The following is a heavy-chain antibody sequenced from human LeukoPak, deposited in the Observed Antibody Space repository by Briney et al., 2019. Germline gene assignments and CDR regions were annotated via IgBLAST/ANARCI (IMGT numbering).Heavy chain of an antibody. D-gene: IGHD4-17*01. CDR1: GYPFTTYY. V-gene: IGHV1-2*02. CDR3: ARAGYDYGDSSDF. Sequence: ASVNVSCKASGYPFTTYYIHWVRQAPGQGLEWMGCINPKNGDSKYAQKFQGRVTMTRATSIATAYMEVSRLTSDDTAVYFCARAGYDYGDSSDFWGQGTLVTVSS. CDR2: INPKNGDS. J-gene: IGHJ4*02.